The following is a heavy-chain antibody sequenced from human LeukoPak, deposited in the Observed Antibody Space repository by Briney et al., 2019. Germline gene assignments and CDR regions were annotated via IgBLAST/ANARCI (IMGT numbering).Heavy chain of an antibody. V-gene: IGHV3-15*01. J-gene: IGHJ4*02. Sequence: GGSLRLSCAASGFTFTNAWMSWVRQAPGKGLERVGRIKSRISGATTDYAAPVKGRFTISRDDSKNTLHLQMDSLRTEDTAVYYCTSDLPGGYSNYFDDWGQGTLVTVSS. CDR1: GFTFTNAW. CDR2: IKSRISGATT. CDR3: TSDLPGGYSNYFDD. D-gene: IGHD4-23*01.